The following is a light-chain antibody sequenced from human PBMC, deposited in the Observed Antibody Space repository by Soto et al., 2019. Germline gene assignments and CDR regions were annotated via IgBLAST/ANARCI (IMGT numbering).Light chain of an antibody. CDR3: HQYGSSPAT. V-gene: IGKV3-20*01. J-gene: IGKJ1*01. Sequence: IVMTQSPATLSVSPGERAAPSCRTSQSVSSNYLAWYQQKPGQAPRLLIYGASNRATGIPDRFSGSGSGTDFTLTISRLEPEDFAVYYCHQYGSSPATFGQGTKVDIK. CDR1: QSVSSNY. CDR2: GAS.